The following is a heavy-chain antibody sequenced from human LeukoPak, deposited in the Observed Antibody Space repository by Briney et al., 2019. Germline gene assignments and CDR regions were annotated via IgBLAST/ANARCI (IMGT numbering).Heavy chain of an antibody. CDR3: ARDQPYYYDSSGYYYYYYYMDV. Sequence: TSETLPLTCTVSGGSISSYYWSWIRQPAGKGLEWIGRIYTSGSTNYNPSLKGRVTMSVDTSKNQFSLKLSSVTAADTAVYYCARDQPYYYDSSGYYYYYYYMDVWGKGTTVTVSS. D-gene: IGHD3-22*01. CDR1: GGSISSYY. J-gene: IGHJ6*03. CDR2: IYTSGST. V-gene: IGHV4-4*07.